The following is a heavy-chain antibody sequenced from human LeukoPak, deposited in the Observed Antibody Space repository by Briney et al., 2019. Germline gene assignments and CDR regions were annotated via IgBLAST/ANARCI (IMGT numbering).Heavy chain of an antibody. J-gene: IGHJ4*02. CDR1: GYSFISYW. CDR3: ARLASEGTFDY. V-gene: IGHV5-51*01. Sequence: GDSLKISCEGSGYSFISYWIGWVRQVPGKGLEWMGVIYPPDSDTRYSPSFQGQVTISVDKSISTAYLQWTSLKASDTAMYYCARLASEGTFDYWGQGTLVTVSS. CDR2: IYPPDSDT. D-gene: IGHD1-1*01.